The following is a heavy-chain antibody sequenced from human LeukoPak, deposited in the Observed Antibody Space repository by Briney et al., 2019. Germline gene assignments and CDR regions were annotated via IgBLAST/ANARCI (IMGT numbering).Heavy chain of an antibody. CDR2: ISSSSSYI. Sequence: GGSLRLSCAASGFTFSSYSMNWVRQAPGKGLEWVSSISSSSSYIYYADSVKGRFTISRDNAKNSLYLQINSLRAEDTAVYYCARVLGIAVAVDYWGQGTLVTVSS. V-gene: IGHV3-21*01. D-gene: IGHD6-19*01. CDR1: GFTFSSYS. CDR3: ARVLGIAVAVDY. J-gene: IGHJ4*02.